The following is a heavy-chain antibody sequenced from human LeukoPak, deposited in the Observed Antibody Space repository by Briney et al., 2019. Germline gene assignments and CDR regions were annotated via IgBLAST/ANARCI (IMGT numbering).Heavy chain of an antibody. CDR1: GFTFSSYG. CDR3: AKRHGGSYWHPRARAFDI. V-gene: IGHV3-30*02. Sequence: PGGSLRLSCAASGFTFSSYGMHWVRQAPGKGLEWVAFIRYDGSNKYYADSVKGRFTISRDNSKNTLYLQMNSLRAEDTAVYYCAKRHGGSYWHPRARAFDIWGQGTMVTVSS. D-gene: IGHD1-26*01. J-gene: IGHJ3*02. CDR2: IRYDGSNK.